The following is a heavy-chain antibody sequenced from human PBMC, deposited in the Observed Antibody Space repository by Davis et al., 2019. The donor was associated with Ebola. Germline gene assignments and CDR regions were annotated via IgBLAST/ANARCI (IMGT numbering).Heavy chain of an antibody. CDR2: IKQDGSEK. D-gene: IGHD3-22*01. Sequence: GESLKISCAASGFTFSSYWMSWVRQAPGKGLEWVANIKQDGSEKYYVDSVKGRFTISRDDAKNSLYLQMNSLRAEDTAVYYCARGYYDSSGLTADAFDIWGQGTMVTVSS. V-gene: IGHV3-7*01. CDR3: ARGYYDSSGLTADAFDI. CDR1: GFTFSSYW. J-gene: IGHJ3*02.